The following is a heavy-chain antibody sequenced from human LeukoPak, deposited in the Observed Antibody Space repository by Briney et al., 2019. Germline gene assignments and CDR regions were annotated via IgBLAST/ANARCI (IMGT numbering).Heavy chain of an antibody. D-gene: IGHD2-15*01. Sequence: PSETLSLTCTVSGGSISSYYWSWIRQPAGKGLEWIGCIYTSGSTNYNPSLKSRVTMSVDTSKNQFSLKLSSVTAADTAVYYCARDRGGSWYDSFDYWGQGTLVTVSS. J-gene: IGHJ4*02. CDR3: ARDRGGSWYDSFDY. CDR2: IYTSGST. CDR1: GGSISSYY. V-gene: IGHV4-4*07.